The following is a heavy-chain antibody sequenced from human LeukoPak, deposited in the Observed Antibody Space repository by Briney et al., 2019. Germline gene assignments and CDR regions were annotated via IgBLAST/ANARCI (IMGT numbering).Heavy chain of an antibody. Sequence: SETLSLTCTVSGGSISSYYWSWIRQPPGKGLEWIGYIYYSGSTNYNPSLKSRVTISVDTSKDQFSLKLSSVTAADTAVYYCARLLGEPWFGELTFDYWGQGTLVTVSS. CDR2: IYYSGST. CDR3: ARLLGEPWFGELTFDY. CDR1: GGSISSYY. J-gene: IGHJ4*02. V-gene: IGHV4-59*08. D-gene: IGHD3-10*01.